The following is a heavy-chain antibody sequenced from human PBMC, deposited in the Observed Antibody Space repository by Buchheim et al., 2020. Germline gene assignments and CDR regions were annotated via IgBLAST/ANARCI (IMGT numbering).Heavy chain of an antibody. CDR1: ESTLSTYG. CDR3: AKDSTMDV. J-gene: IGHJ6*02. V-gene: IGHV3-30*18. CDR2: LSFVGSNK. Sequence: QVQLVESGGGVVHPGSSLRLPCAASESTLSTYGWPWFARAPGKGLEWWAVLSFVGSNKNYADSVKGRFPFSRDNSKNTPTLQMNSLRAEDTAVYYCAKDSTMDVWGQGTT.